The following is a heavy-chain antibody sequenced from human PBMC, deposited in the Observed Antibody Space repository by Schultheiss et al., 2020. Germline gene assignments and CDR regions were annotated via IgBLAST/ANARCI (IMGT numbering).Heavy chain of an antibody. Sequence: GGSLRLSCAASGFTFSSYSINWVRQAPGKGLEWVSSISSSGNTIYYSDSVKGRFTVSRDNAKKSLYLQMNSLRAEDTAVYYCARANSGWPAYFAYWGQGTLVTV. CDR3: ARANSGWPAYFAY. J-gene: IGHJ4*02. CDR2: ISSSGNTI. V-gene: IGHV3-21*04. CDR1: GFTFSSYS. D-gene: IGHD6-19*01.